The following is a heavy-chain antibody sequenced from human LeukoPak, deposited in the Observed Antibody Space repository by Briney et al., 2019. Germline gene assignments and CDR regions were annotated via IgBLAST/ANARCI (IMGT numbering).Heavy chain of an antibody. CDR2: IYYSGST. J-gene: IGHJ4*02. D-gene: IGHD3-10*01. V-gene: IGHV4-31*03. Sequence: PSETLSLTCTVSGGSISSGGYYWSWIRQHPGKGLEWIGYIYYSGSTNHNPSLKSRVTISVDTSKNQFSLKLSSVTAADTAVYYCARDGGYGSGSYYFDYWGQGTLVTVSS. CDR1: GGSISSGGYY. CDR3: ARDGGYGSGSYYFDY.